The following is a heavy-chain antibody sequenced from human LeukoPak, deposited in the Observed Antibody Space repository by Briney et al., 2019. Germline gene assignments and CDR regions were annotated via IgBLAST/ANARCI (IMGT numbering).Heavy chain of an antibody. Sequence: ASVKVSCKASGYTFTRHAIHWVRQAPGQRLEWMGWINAGNGDTRYSQKFQGRVTFTGDTSASTAYMELSSLKSEDTAVYYCATVTRGTTLDHWGQGTLVTVSS. D-gene: IGHD4-23*01. V-gene: IGHV1-3*01. CDR2: INAGNGDT. J-gene: IGHJ5*02. CDR3: ATVTRGTTLDH. CDR1: GYTFTRHA.